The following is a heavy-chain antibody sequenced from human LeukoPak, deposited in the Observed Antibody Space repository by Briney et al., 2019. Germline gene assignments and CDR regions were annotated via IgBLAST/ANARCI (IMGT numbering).Heavy chain of an antibody. D-gene: IGHD6-19*01. CDR2: INTSGST. V-gene: IGHV4-61*02. CDR3: AREAVAVAGTAYFGY. Sequence: SETLSLTCTVSGGSISSGSYYWSWIRQPAGKRLEWIGRINTSGSTNYNPSLKSRVTISVDTSESQFPLKLSSVTAADTAIYYCAREAVAVAGTAYFGYWGQGTLVTVSS. J-gene: IGHJ4*02. CDR1: GGSISSGSYY.